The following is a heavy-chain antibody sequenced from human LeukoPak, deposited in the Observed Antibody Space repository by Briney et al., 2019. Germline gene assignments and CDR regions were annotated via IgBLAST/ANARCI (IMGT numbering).Heavy chain of an antibody. CDR1: GYTFTGYY. CDR3: ARTPLGFGESDYYYGMDV. V-gene: IGHV1-2*04. Sequence: ASVKVSCKASGYTFTGYYMHWVRQAPGQGLEWMGWINPNSGGTNYAQKFQGWVTMTRDTSISTAYMELSRLRSDDTAVYYCARTPLGFGESDYYYGMDVWGQGTTVAVSS. D-gene: IGHD3-10*01. CDR2: INPNSGGT. J-gene: IGHJ6*02.